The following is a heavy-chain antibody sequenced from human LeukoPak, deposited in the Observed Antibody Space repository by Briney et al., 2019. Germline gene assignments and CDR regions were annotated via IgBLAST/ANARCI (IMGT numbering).Heavy chain of an antibody. V-gene: IGHV4-61*02. D-gene: IGHD5-12*01. CDR1: GGSFSSRPYY. CDR2: IYTSGDT. J-gene: IGHJ5*02. CDR3: ARVGPYIEVDP. Sequence: SETLSLTCTVSGGSFSSRPYYWSWLRQPAGKGLEWIGRIYTSGDTDYNPSLKSRVTISVDTSKNQFSLQLSSLTASDTAVYYCARVGPYIEVDPWGQGTLVIISS.